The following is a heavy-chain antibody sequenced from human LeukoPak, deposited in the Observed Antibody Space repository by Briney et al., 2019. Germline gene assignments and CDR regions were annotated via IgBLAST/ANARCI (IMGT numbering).Heavy chain of an antibody. V-gene: IGHV3-66*02. J-gene: IGHJ4*02. CDR3: VRVGHSYGYGDWNHFDY. CDR1: GFTVSSNY. Sequence: GGSLRLSCAASGFTVSSNYMSWVRQAPGKRLEWVSIIYSGGSTYYADSVKGRFTISRDNSKNTLYLQMNSLRAEDTAVYFCVRVGHSYGYGDWNHFDYWGQGTLVTVSS. D-gene: IGHD5-18*01. CDR2: IYSGGST.